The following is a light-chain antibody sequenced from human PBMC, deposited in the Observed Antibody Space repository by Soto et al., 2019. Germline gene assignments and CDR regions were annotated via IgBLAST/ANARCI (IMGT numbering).Light chain of an antibody. V-gene: IGLV2-18*02. CDR2: EVN. J-gene: IGLJ1*01. CDR3: CSSAPESTYV. Sequence: QSALTQPPSVSGSPGQSVTISCTGTSSGVGSYNRLSWYQQPPGTAPKLIMYEVNTRPSGVPDRFSGSKSGSTASLTISGLQAEDEADYFCCSSAPESTYVFGTGTKVTVL. CDR1: SSGVGSYNR.